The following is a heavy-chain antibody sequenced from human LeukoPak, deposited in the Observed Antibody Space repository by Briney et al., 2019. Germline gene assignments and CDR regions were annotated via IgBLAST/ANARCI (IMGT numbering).Heavy chain of an antibody. D-gene: IGHD6-19*01. CDR2: ISYDGSNK. CDR1: GFTFSSYA. CDR3: ARSKQWLFYFDY. V-gene: IGHV3-30*04. J-gene: IGHJ4*02. Sequence: PGGSLRLSCAASGFTFSSYAMHWVRQAPGKGLEWVAVISYDGSNKYYADSVKGRFTISRDNSKNTLYLQMNSLRAEDTAVYYCARSKQWLFYFDYWGQGTLVTVSS.